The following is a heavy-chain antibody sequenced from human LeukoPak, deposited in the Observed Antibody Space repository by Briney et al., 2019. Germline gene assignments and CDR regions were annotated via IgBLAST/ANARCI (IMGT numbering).Heavy chain of an antibody. V-gene: IGHV1-8*01. CDR3: ARGIGERDSSSWPWMGYYYYYMDV. CDR1: GYTFTSYD. D-gene: IGHD6-13*01. Sequence: ASVKVSCKASGYTFTSYDINWVRQATGQGLEWMGWMNPNSGNTGYAQKFQGRVTITRNTSISTAYMELSSLRSEDTAVYYCARGIGERDSSSWPWMGYYYYYMDVWGKGTTVTVSS. J-gene: IGHJ6*03. CDR2: MNPNSGNT.